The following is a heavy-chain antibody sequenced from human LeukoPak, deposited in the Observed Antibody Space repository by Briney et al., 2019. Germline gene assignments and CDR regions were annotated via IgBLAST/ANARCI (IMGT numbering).Heavy chain of an antibody. CDR1: GGTFSSYA. J-gene: IGHJ4*02. CDR3: ARDHCGGDCYYDY. Sequence: GASVKVSCKASGGTFSSYAISWVRQAPGQGLEWMGRIIPILGIANYAQKFQGRVTITADKPTSTAYMELSSLRSEDTAVYYCARDHCGGDCYYDYWGQGTLVTVSS. CDR2: IIPILGIA. D-gene: IGHD2-21*02. V-gene: IGHV1-69*04.